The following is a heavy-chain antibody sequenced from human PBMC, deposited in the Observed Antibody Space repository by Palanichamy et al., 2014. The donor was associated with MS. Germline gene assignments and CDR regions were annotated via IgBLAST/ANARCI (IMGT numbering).Heavy chain of an antibody. D-gene: IGHD2-21*01. V-gene: IGHV4-39*01. J-gene: IGHJ4*02. CDR1: GGSTSGSHYY. Sequence: QLQLQESGPGLVKPSETLSLTCTVSGGSTSGSHYYWGWIRQPPGKGLEWIANIYYSGITYYKSSLKSRVTISVDTSKNQFSLKMNSVTAADTAVYYCARQRIAGGLVDYWGQGTLVTVSS. CDR3: ARQRIAGGLVDY. CDR2: IYYSGIT.